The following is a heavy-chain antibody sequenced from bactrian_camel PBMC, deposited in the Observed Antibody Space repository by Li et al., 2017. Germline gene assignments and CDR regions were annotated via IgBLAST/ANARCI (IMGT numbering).Heavy chain of an antibody. D-gene: IGHD4*01. J-gene: IGHJ6*01. Sequence: DVQLVESGGGSVQAGGSLRLSCAASGYDYSPNYMVMGWFRQGPGKEREGLAAIYTAAGNAFSADSVKGRFTISQDDANNTVYLQMDSLKPEDTAVYYCAAESVFDSDYDVSCQDRREFGYWGQGTQVTVS. CDR2: IYTAAGNA. CDR1: GYDYSPNY. CDR3: AAESVFDSDYDVSCQDRREFGY. V-gene: IGHV3S40*01.